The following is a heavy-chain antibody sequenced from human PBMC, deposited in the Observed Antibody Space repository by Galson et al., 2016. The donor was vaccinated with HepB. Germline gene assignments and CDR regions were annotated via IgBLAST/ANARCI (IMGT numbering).Heavy chain of an antibody. CDR3: AKVGFSDLDY. Sequence: SLRLSCAASGFSFNTYGMHWVRQAPGKGLEWVSSISSSGEHISYADSAKGRFTISRDNSKNTVSLLMSSLRADDTAIYYCAKVGFSDLDYWGQGTLVTVSS. CDR1: GFSFNTYG. J-gene: IGHJ4*02. CDR2: ISSSGEHI. V-gene: IGHV3-23*01. D-gene: IGHD1-26*01.